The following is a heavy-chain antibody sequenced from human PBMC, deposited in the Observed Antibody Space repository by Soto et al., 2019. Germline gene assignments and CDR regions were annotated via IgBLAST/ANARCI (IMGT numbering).Heavy chain of an antibody. CDR3: AKEIFAAAYAATYAFDL. CDR1: GFPFRCYA. J-gene: IGHJ4*02. D-gene: IGHD3-9*01. V-gene: IGHV3-23*01. CDR2: VDGSGGDT. Sequence: RGSLRLPCSSSGFPFRCYAMSWVGPAPGTGPEWGAFVDGSGGDTTYADSVKGRFTISRDNSDNSLYLHMNSLRAEDTGRYFCAKEIFAAAYAATYAFDLWGQGTLVNVSS.